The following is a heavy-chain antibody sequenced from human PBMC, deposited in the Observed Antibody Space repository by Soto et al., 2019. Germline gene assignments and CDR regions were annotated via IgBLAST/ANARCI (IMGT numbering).Heavy chain of an antibody. CDR2: ISYDSSNK. Sequence: VQLLESGGGLIQPGGSLRLSCAASGFTFSYGIHWLRQAPCTGLEWVAYISYDSSNKFYGDSVKGRFTISRDNSKNTQFLQMNSLRAEDTAVYYCAKLVIGYCSGNTCDDYWGQGTLVAVSS. CDR1: GFTFSYG. J-gene: IGHJ4*02. V-gene: IGHV3-30*18. D-gene: IGHD2-15*01. CDR3: AKLVIGYCSGNTCDDY.